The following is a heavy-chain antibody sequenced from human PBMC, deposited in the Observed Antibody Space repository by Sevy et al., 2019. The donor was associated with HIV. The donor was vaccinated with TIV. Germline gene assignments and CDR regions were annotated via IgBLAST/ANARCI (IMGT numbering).Heavy chain of an antibody. CDR2: ISSRSSYI. CDR3: ARGSLYGSGSYYY. CDR1: GFTFSDYY. D-gene: IGHD3-10*01. Sequence: GESLKISCAASGFTFSDYYMNWVRQAPGKGLEWVSSISSRSSYIHYADSVRGRFTISRDNAKNSLYLQMNSLRAEDTAVYYCARGSLYGSGSYYYWGQGTLVTVSS. J-gene: IGHJ4*02. V-gene: IGHV3-21*04.